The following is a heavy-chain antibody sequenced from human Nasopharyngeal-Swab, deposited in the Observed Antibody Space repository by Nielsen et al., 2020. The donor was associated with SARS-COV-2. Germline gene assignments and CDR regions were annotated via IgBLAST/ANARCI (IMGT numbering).Heavy chain of an antibody. J-gene: IGHJ4*01. V-gene: IGHV3-23*01. Sequence: GGSLRLSCAASGFPFSSYAMSWVRQAPGKGLEWVSAISAIGGRTYYADSVKGRFTISRDNSKNTLYLQMNSLRAEDTAVYYCAKEGDGYNYFDYWGQGTLVTVSS. CDR2: ISAIGGRT. CDR3: AKEGDGYNYFDY. CDR1: GFPFSSYA. D-gene: IGHD5-24*01.